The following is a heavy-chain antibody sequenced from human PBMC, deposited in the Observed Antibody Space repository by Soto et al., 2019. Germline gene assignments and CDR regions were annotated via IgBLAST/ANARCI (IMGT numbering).Heavy chain of an antibody. V-gene: IGHV2-5*02. CDR2: LYWDDDQ. CDR1: GFSLSADGMS. CDR3: AHESAWDLRRGLFDY. J-gene: IGHJ4*02. D-gene: IGHD1-26*01. Sequence: QITLRESGPTVVKPTQTLTLTCTFSGFSLSADGMSVGWIRQPPGKALEWLALLYWDDDQRLSPSLQNRLTNNKDTSNMQVVLPLTNLDAVDTATYYCAHESAWDLRRGLFDYWGQGTLVTVSS.